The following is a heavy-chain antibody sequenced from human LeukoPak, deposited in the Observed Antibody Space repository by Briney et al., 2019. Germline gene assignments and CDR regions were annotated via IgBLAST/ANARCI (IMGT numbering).Heavy chain of an antibody. CDR1: GYTFTSYG. Sequence: ASVKVSCKASGYTFTSYGISWVRQAPGQGLEWMGWISAYNGNTNYAQKLQGRVTMTSDTSTSTAYMELRSLRSDDTAVYYCARIQYSGYDSGYWGQGTLVTVSS. CDR3: ARIQYSGYDSGY. V-gene: IGHV1-18*01. D-gene: IGHD5-12*01. CDR2: ISAYNGNT. J-gene: IGHJ4*02.